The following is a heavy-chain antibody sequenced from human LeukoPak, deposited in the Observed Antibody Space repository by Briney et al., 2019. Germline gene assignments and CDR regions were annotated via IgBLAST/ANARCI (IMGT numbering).Heavy chain of an antibody. Sequence: ASVKVSCKASGYTFTAFYMHWVRQAAGQGLEWMGWINPNSGATNYAQKFQGRVTMTRDTSISTAYMELSRLRSDDTAVYYCARAHLIAAAGYNWFDPWGQGTLVTVSS. CDR2: INPNSGAT. V-gene: IGHV1-2*02. CDR3: ARAHLIAAAGYNWFDP. CDR1: GYTFTAFY. D-gene: IGHD6-13*01. J-gene: IGHJ5*02.